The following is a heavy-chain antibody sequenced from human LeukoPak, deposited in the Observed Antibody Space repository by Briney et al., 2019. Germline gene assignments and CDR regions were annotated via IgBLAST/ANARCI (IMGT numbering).Heavy chain of an antibody. CDR2: IYSGGST. Sequence: GGSLRLSCAASGFTVSSNYMSWVRQAPGKGLGWVSVIYSGGSTYYADSVKGRFTISRDNSKNTLYLQMNSLRAEDTAVYYCARGVRRYSSSWSFDYWGQGTLVTVSS. CDR3: ARGVRRYSSSWSFDY. J-gene: IGHJ4*02. D-gene: IGHD6-13*01. V-gene: IGHV3-66*01. CDR1: GFTVSSNY.